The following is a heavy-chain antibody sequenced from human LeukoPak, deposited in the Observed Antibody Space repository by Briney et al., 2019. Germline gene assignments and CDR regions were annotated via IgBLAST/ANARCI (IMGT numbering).Heavy chain of an antibody. CDR2: ISGSGGST. J-gene: IGHJ3*02. CDR3: AKVVTYYYDSSDAFDI. D-gene: IGHD3-22*01. CDR1: GFTFSNYA. Sequence: GGSLRLSCAASGFTFSNYALSWVRQAPGRGLEWISAISGSGGSTYYADSVKGRFTISRDNSKNTLYLQMNSLRAEDTAVYYCAKVVTYYYDSSDAFDIWGQGTMVTVSS. V-gene: IGHV3-23*01.